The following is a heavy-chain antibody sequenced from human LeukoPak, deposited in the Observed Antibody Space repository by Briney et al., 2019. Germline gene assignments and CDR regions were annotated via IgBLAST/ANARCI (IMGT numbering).Heavy chain of an antibody. D-gene: IGHD6-19*01. V-gene: IGHV3-48*03. CDR3: ARDGSSVAGSILSFDY. CDR1: GFTFSSYE. Sequence: GGSLRLSCAASGFTFSSYEMNWVRQAPGKRLEWVSYISSSGSTIYYADSVKGRFTISRDNAKTSLYLQMNSLRAEDTAVYYCARDGSSVAGSILSFDYWGQGTLVTVSS. J-gene: IGHJ4*02. CDR2: ISSSGSTI.